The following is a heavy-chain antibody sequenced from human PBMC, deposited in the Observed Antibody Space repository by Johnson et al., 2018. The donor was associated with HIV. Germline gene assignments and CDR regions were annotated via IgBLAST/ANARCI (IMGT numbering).Heavy chain of an antibody. CDR2: ISWNSGSI. V-gene: IGHV3-9*01. CDR3: ARDSKARFPTITMIDAFDI. Sequence: VQLVESGGGLVQPGGSLRLSCAASGFTFSPYWVHWVRQAPGKGLEWVSGISWNSGSIGYADSVKGRFTISRDNAKNSLYLQMNSLRAEDTAVYYCARDSKARFPTITMIDAFDIWGQGTMVTVSS. CDR1: GFTFSPYW. J-gene: IGHJ3*02. D-gene: IGHD3-22*01.